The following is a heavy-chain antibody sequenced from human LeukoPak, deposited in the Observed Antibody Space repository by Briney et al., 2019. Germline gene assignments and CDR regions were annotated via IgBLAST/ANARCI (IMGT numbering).Heavy chain of an antibody. Sequence: GGSLRLSCAASGFTFGSYAMSWVRQAPGKGLEWVSGISGSGGSTIYTDSVKGRCTISRDNSKNTLYLQMNSLRAEDTAVYYCAKGPTSVWSYNWFDPWGQGTLVTVSS. CDR1: GFTFGSYA. D-gene: IGHD6-19*01. CDR2: ISGSGGST. J-gene: IGHJ5*02. CDR3: AKGPTSVWSYNWFDP. V-gene: IGHV3-23*01.